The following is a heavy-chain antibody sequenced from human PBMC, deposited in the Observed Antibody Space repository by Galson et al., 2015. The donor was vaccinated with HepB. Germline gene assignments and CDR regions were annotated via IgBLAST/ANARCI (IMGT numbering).Heavy chain of an antibody. Sequence: SLRLSCAASGLSITTNYMNWVRQAPGKGLEWVSVLYPTGSAKIADSVKGRFTISRDNTKNTLYLQMSNLRADDTAVYYCARAAHSYSRNDSWGQGTLVTVAS. CDR2: LYPTGSA. J-gene: IGHJ4*02. CDR3: ARAAHSYSRNDS. CDR1: GLSITTNY. V-gene: IGHV3-66*01. D-gene: IGHD5-18*01.